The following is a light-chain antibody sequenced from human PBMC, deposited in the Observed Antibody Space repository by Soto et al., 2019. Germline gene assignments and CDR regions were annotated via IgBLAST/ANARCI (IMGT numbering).Light chain of an antibody. V-gene: IGKV1-9*01. J-gene: IGKJ4*01. Sequence: IQLTQSPSSLSASVGDRVTITCRASQGISSYLAWYQQKPGKAPKLLIYAASTLQSGVPSRFSGSGSRTDFTLTLSSLQLEDFATYSCQQLNSYPRLTFGGGTKVEIK. CDR2: AAS. CDR1: QGISSY. CDR3: QQLNSYPRLT.